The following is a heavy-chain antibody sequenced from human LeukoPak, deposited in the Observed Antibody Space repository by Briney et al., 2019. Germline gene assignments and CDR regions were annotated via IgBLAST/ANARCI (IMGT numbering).Heavy chain of an antibody. J-gene: IGHJ3*01. CDR2: VSGSGGST. V-gene: IGHV3-23*01. CDR1: GFTFSRYA. D-gene: IGHD3-10*01. CDR3: AKRMIRGVNHDAFDL. Sequence: PGGSLRLSCAASGFTFSRYAMSWFRQAPGKGLEWVSAVSGSGGSTYYADSVKGLFTISRDNSKNALYLQMNSLRAEDTAVYYCAKRMIRGVNHDAFDLWGQGTMVTVSS.